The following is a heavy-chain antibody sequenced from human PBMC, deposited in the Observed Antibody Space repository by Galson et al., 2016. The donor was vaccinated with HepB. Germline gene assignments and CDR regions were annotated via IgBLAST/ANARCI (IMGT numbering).Heavy chain of an antibody. CDR2: IRQDGVEK. CDR1: GFTFGSYW. J-gene: IGHJ4*02. CDR3: AKYSATEASFED. Sequence: SLRLSCAASGFTFGSYWMSWVRQAPGKGLEWVANIRQDGVEKDYVDSVKGRFTISRDNAKNSQHLQMNSLRVEDTAVYFCAKYSATEASFEDWGQGTLVTVSS. D-gene: IGHD5-12*01. V-gene: IGHV3-7*03.